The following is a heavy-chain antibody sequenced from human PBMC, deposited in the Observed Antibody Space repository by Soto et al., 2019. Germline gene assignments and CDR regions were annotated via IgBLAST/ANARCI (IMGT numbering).Heavy chain of an antibody. J-gene: IGHJ6*02. CDR3: ARGDSTDCSNGVCSFFYNHDMDV. CDR2: INPKSGGT. D-gene: IGHD2-8*01. Sequence: ASVKVSCKASGYSFTDYHIHWVRQAPGQGLEWLGRINPKSGGTSTAQKFQGWVTMTTDTSISTASMELTRLTPDDTTIYYCARGDSTDCSNGVCSFFYNHDMDVWGQGTTVTVSS. CDR1: GYSFTDYH. V-gene: IGHV1-2*04.